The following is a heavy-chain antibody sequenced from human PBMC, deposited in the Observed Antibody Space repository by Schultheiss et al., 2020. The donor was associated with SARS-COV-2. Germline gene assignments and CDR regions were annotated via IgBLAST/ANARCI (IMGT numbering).Heavy chain of an antibody. J-gene: IGHJ4*02. V-gene: IGHV4-38-2*01. CDR3: ARRRQDTSAYSFFDS. Sequence: SETLSLTCSVSGYSISSGHHWGWIRQPPGKGLEWIGYMYYSVNTWYNPSLKSRVTISGDTSKNQFSLTLSSVTAADTAVYYCARRRQDTSAYSFFDSWGQGTLVTVSS. CDR1: GYSISSGHH. CDR2: MYYSVNT. D-gene: IGHD4-11*01.